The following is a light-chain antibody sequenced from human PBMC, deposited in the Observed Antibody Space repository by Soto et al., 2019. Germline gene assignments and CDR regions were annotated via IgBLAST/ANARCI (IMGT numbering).Light chain of an antibody. V-gene: IGLV2-14*01. Sequence: QSALTQPASVSGSPGQSIAISRTGTSSDVGDYKFVSWYQQHPGKAPKLMIYDVSNRPSGVSNRFSGSKSGNTASLTISGLQAEDEADYYCSSYTSSSTRGVVFGGGTKVTVL. CDR2: DVS. CDR3: SSYTSSSTRGVV. J-gene: IGLJ2*01. CDR1: SSDVGDYKF.